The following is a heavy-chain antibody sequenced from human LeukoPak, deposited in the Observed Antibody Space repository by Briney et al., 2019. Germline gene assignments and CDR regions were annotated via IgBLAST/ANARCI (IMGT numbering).Heavy chain of an antibody. CDR2: ISAYNGNT. Sequence: GASVTVSCKASGYTFTIYGISWVRQAPGQGLEWMGWISAYNGNTNYAQKLQGRVTMTTDTSTSTAYMELRSLRSDDTAVYYCARASLRYSSGWYNRWGQGTLVTVSS. CDR1: GYTFTIYG. D-gene: IGHD6-19*01. J-gene: IGHJ4*02. CDR3: ARASLRYSSGWYNR. V-gene: IGHV1-18*01.